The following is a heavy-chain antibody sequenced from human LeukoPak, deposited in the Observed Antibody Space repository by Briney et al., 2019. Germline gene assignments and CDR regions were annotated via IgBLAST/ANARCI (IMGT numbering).Heavy chain of an antibody. CDR3: ARGPTTVTGMDV. D-gene: IGHD4-17*01. CDR2: IKKDGSEK. Sequence: PGGSLRLSCAASGFTFSSYWMTWVRQAPGKGLEWVAKIKKDGSEKDYVDSVKGRFTISRDNAKNSLHLQMNSLRAEDTAVYYCARGPTTVTGMDVWGKGTTVTVSS. V-gene: IGHV3-7*01. J-gene: IGHJ6*03. CDR1: GFTFSSYW.